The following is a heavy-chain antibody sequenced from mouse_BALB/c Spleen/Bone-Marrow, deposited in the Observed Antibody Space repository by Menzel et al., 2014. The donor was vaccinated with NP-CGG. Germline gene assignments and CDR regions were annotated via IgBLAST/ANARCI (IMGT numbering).Heavy chain of an antibody. Sequence: VQLQQSGPGLVKPSQSLSLPCTVTGYSITSDYAWNWIRQFPGNKLAWMGYISYSGITSYNPSLRSRISITRDTSKNQFFLQLNSVTTEDTATYYCARRYYAMDYWGQGTSVTVSS. CDR1: GYSITSDYA. J-gene: IGHJ4*01. V-gene: IGHV3-2*02. CDR2: ISYSGIT. CDR3: ARRYYAMDY.